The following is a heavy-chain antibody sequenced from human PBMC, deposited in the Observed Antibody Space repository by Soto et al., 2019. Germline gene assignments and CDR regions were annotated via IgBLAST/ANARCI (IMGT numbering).Heavy chain of an antibody. CDR1: GYTFTNYG. Sequence: QVQLVQSGAEVKKPGASVKVSCKPSGYTFTNYGISWVRQAPGQGLEWMGWITTYNDDTNYAQKFQGRVTLTTDTSTSTAYMEVRSLRSDNSAVYSYARAARSGNNWFDPWGQGTLVTVSS. D-gene: IGHD1-26*01. CDR2: ITTYNDDT. V-gene: IGHV1-18*01. J-gene: IGHJ5*02. CDR3: ARAARSGNNWFDP.